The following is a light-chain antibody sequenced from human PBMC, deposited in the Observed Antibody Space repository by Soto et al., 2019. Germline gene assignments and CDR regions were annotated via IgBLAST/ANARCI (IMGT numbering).Light chain of an antibody. V-gene: IGKV1-39*01. Sequence: DIQMTQSPCSVCSSVGETVAITCRASQSISSSLNWFQHSPGQPPKLLLFAASNLHAGVPPRFSGSGSGTSFSLTIRSLQPEDFATYYCQQSFNLPRTFGPGTNVDIK. J-gene: IGKJ3*01. CDR3: QQSFNLPRT. CDR1: QSISSS. CDR2: AAS.